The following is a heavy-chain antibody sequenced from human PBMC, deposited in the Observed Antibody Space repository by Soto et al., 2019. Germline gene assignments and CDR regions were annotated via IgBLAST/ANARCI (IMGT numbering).Heavy chain of an antibody. D-gene: IGHD6-19*01. J-gene: IGHJ5*02. CDR3: GGGRAPQWPPPLAKKWFAP. V-gene: IGHV4-34*01. CDR1: GGSFSGYY. Sequence: SETLSLTCAVYGGSFSGYYWSWIRQPPGKGLEWIGEINHVGSTNYKSSLKSRVTISVDTSKNHFSLNVSSGTAADTAVYYGGGGRAPQWPPPLAKKWFAPWGRGTLATVPS. CDR2: INHVGST.